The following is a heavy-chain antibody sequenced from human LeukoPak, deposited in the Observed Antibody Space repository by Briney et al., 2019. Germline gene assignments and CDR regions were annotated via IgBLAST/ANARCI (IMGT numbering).Heavy chain of an antibody. D-gene: IGHD6-19*01. Sequence: SETLSLTCTVSGDSISGYYWSWIRQPPGKGLEWIGTYHYTGNTYYNPSLQSRVTISVDTSKNQFSLKLSSVTAADTAVYYCARLGDDNGGRYYFDYWGQGTLVTVAS. CDR3: ARLGDDNGGRYYFDY. J-gene: IGHJ4*02. V-gene: IGHV4-59*04. CDR2: YHYTGNT. CDR1: GDSISGYY.